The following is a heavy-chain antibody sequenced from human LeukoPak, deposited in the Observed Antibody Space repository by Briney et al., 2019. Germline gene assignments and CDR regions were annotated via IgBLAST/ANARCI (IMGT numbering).Heavy chain of an antibody. Sequence: PGGSLRLSCAASGFTFSSYAMSWVRQAPGKGLEWVSGISSSGDSTFYADSVKGRFTISRDNSKNTLYLQMNSLRAEDTAVYYCAKDQGSSSGWYSRDGFALWGRGTMVTVSS. CDR2: ISSSGDST. V-gene: IGHV3-23*01. D-gene: IGHD6-19*01. CDR1: GFTFSSYA. J-gene: IGHJ3*01. CDR3: AKDQGSSSGWYSRDGFAL.